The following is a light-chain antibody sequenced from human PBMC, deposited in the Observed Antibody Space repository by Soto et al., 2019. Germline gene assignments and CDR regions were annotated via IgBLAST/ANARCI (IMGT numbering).Light chain of an antibody. V-gene: IGKV3-15*01. J-gene: IGKJ1*01. CDR1: QSVSSN. Sequence: EIVMTQSPATLSVSPGERATLSCRASQSVSSNLAWYQQKPGQAPRLLIYGASTRATGIPARFSGSGSGTELTLTISSLQSEDCEVYYGQQYNNWPRTFGQGTKVDIK. CDR2: GAS. CDR3: QQYNNWPRT.